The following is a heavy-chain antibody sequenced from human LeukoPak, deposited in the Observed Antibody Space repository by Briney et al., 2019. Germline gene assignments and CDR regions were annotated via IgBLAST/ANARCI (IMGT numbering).Heavy chain of an antibody. CDR1: GFSISTYG. CDR3: VKDRTINGRSSPFDS. Sequence: GGSLRLSCAASGFSISTYGMHWVRQAPLKGLEWLAAISYDGRNQNYADSVKGRFTIFRDNSQNTLYLRMNSLRAEDTALYYCVKDRTINGRSSPFDSWGQGILVTVSS. CDR2: ISYDGRNQ. J-gene: IGHJ4*02. V-gene: IGHV3-30*18. D-gene: IGHD1-26*01.